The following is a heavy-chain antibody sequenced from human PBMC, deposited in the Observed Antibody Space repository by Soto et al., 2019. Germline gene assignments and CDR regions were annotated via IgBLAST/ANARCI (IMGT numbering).Heavy chain of an antibody. Sequence: SETLSLTCTVSGGSISSSSYYWGWIRQPPGKGLEWIGSIYYSGSTYYNPSLKSRVTISVDTSKNQFSLKLSSVTAADTAVYYCARGYDFWSGYYFSPWFDPWGQGTLVTVSS. CDR2: IYYSGST. CDR3: ARGYDFWSGYYFSPWFDP. D-gene: IGHD3-3*01. V-gene: IGHV4-39*01. CDR1: GGSISSSSYY. J-gene: IGHJ5*02.